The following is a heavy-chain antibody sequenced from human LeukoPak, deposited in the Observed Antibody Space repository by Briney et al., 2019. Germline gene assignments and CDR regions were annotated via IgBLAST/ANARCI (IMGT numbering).Heavy chain of an antibody. CDR1: GGSISSNSYY. D-gene: IGHD3-10*01. Sequence: SESLSLICTVSGGSISSNSYYWGWIRQPPGKGLEWIGSIYYSRNTYYNPSLKSRVTISVDTSKNQFSLKLSSVTAAATAVYYGGGMVGGVYFDYWGQGTLVTVPS. CDR2: IYYSRNT. CDR3: GGMVGGVYFDY. V-gene: IGHV4-39*07. J-gene: IGHJ4*02.